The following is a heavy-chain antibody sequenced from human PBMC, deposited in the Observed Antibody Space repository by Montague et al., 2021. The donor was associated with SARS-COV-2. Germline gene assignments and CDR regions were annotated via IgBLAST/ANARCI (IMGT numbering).Heavy chain of an antibody. J-gene: IGHJ6*02. V-gene: IGHV3-48*03. CDR2: ISSSGGGSTK. CDR1: GFTFSSYE. Sequence: SLRLSFSASGFTFSSYEMNWVRQAPGKGLEWISYISSSGGGSTKHYTDSVKGRFTISRDNAKNSLYRQMNSLRVEDTAIYYCARDRDWDDWCGMDVWGQGTTVTVSS. D-gene: IGHD2-21*01. CDR3: ARDRDWDDWCGMDV.